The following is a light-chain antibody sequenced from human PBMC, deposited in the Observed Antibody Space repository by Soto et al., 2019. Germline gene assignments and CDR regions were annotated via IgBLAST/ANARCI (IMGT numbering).Light chain of an antibody. CDR3: SSSVGTNNTVR. Sequence: QSALTQPPSASGSPGQSVTISCTGTSSDVGGYNYVSWYQQHPGKAPKLMIYEVTKRPSGVPDRFSGSKSGNTASLTVSGLQAEDEADYHCSSSVGTNNTVRFGGGTKLTVL. V-gene: IGLV2-8*01. J-gene: IGLJ2*01. CDR2: EVT. CDR1: SSDVGGYNY.